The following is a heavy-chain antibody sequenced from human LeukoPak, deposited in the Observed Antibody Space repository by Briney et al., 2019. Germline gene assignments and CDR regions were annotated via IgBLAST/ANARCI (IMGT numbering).Heavy chain of an antibody. CDR1: GGSISSYY. D-gene: IGHD3-10*01. Sequence: SETLSLTCTVSGGSISSYYWSWIRQPPGKGLEWIGYIYYSGSTNYNLSLKSRVTISVDTSKNQFSLKLSSVTAADTAVYYCARVGPFGEFFYYYYYMDVWGKGTTVTISS. J-gene: IGHJ6*03. CDR2: IYYSGST. CDR3: ARVGPFGEFFYYYYYMDV. V-gene: IGHV4-59*01.